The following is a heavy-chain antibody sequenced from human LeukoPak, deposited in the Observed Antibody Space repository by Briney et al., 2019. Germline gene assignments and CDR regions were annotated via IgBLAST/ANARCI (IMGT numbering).Heavy chain of an antibody. Sequence: ASVKVSCKASRYTFTSYVINWVRQASRQGLEWMGWMNPNTGNTGYAQKFQGRVTITRNTSISTVYMELSSLRSEDTAVYYCARGVGATISYYHYYIDVWGKGTTVTVSS. V-gene: IGHV1-8*03. CDR2: MNPNTGNT. CDR1: RYTFTSYV. D-gene: IGHD1-26*01. CDR3: ARGVGATISYYHYYIDV. J-gene: IGHJ6*03.